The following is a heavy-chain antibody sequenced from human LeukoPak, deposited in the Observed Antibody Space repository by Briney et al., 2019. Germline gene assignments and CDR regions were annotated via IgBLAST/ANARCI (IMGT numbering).Heavy chain of an antibody. CDR3: ARSDSGSRGDY. V-gene: IGHV3-53*01. CDR2: IYSGGST. CDR1: GFTVSSNY. J-gene: IGHJ4*02. D-gene: IGHD5-12*01. Sequence: PGGSLRLSCAASGFTVSSNYMSWVRQAPGKGLEWVSVIYSGGSTYYADSVKGRFTIFRDNSKNTLYLQMNSLRAEDTAVYYCARSDSGSRGDYWGQGTLVTVSS.